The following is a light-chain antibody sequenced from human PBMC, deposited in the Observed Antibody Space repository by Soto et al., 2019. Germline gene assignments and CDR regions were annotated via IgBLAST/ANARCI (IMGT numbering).Light chain of an antibody. J-gene: IGLJ2*01. CDR2: DGR. CDR3: QVWDRSSDVV. V-gene: IGLV3-21*02. Sequence: SYELTQPPAVSVAPGQTATIPCGGSNIGGKSVHWYRQRPDQAPVLVLYDGRDRPSGIPERLSGSNSGDTATLTISRVDAGDEADYYCQVWDRSSDVVFGGGTKLTVL. CDR1: NIGGKS.